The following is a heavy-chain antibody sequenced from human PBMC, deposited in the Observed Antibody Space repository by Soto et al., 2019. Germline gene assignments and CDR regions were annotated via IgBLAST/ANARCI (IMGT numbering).Heavy chain of an antibody. CDR1: GYTFTSYC. CDR3: ARGGYCSGGSCYHYYYYGMDV. V-gene: IGHV1-18*01. J-gene: IGHJ6*02. Sequence: ASVNVSCKASGYTFTSYCISWVRGAPGQGLECMGWISAYNGNTNYAQKLQGRVTMTTDTSTSTAYMELRSLRSDDTAVYYCARGGYCSGGSCYHYYYYGMDVWGQGTTVTVSS. D-gene: IGHD2-15*01. CDR2: ISAYNGNT.